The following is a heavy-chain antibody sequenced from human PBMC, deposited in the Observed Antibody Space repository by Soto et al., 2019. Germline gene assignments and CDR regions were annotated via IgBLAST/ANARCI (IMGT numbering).Heavy chain of an antibody. CDR3: ARLKYYYDSSGYYYFDY. CDR1: GGSISSGDYY. V-gene: IGHV4-30-4*01. D-gene: IGHD3-22*01. J-gene: IGHJ4*02. CDR2: IYYSGST. Sequence: QVQLQESGPGLVKPSQTLSLTCTVSGGSISSGDYYWSWIRQPPGKGLEWIGYIYYSGSTYYNPSLKSRVTISVDTSKNQFSLKLSSVTAADTAVYYCARLKYYYDSSGYYYFDYWGQGTLVTVSS.